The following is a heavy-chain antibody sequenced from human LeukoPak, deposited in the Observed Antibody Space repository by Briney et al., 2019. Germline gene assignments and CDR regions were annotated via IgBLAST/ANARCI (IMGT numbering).Heavy chain of an antibody. V-gene: IGHV3-23*01. D-gene: IGHD4-23*01. J-gene: IGHJ4*02. CDR3: ARAAGNSVFYFPFDY. CDR2: ISGSGSST. CDR1: GFTFSNYA. Sequence: GGSLRLSCAASGFTFSNYAMTWVRQAPGKGPEWVSGISGSGSSTYYADSVKGRFTLSRDYPKNTLYLQMNSLRAEDTAVYYCARAAGNSVFYFPFDYWGQGTLVTVSS.